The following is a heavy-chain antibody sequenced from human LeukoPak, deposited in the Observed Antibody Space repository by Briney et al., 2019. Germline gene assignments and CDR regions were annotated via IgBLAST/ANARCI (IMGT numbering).Heavy chain of an antibody. CDR2: INSDGSST. Sequence: GGSLRLSCAASGFTFSSYWMHWIRQAPGKGLVWVSRINSDGSSTSYADSVKGRFTISRDNAKNTLHLQMNSLRAEDTAVYYCAENYYDSRGYFGYWGQGTLVTVSS. CDR3: AENYYDSRGYFGY. V-gene: IGHV3-74*01. J-gene: IGHJ4*02. D-gene: IGHD3-22*01. CDR1: GFTFSSYW.